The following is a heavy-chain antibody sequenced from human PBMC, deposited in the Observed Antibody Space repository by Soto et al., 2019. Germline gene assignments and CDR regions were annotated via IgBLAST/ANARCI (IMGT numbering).Heavy chain of an antibody. V-gene: IGHV1-18*01. CDR3: ARDFGSSFDY. Sequence: ASVKLSWKASGGTLSSYAVSWVRQAPGQGLEWMGWISAYNGNTNYAQKLQGRVTMTTDTSTSTAYMELRSLRSDDTAVYYCARDFGSSFDYWGQGTLVTVSS. J-gene: IGHJ4*02. CDR1: GGTLSSYA. CDR2: ISAYNGNT. D-gene: IGHD6-6*01.